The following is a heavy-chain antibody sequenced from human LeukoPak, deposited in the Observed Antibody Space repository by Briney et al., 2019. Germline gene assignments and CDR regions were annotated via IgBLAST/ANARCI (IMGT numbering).Heavy chain of an antibody. Sequence: PGGSLRLSCAASGFTFRHYAMSWVRQAPGKGLEWVSGISWNSGSIGYADSVKGRFTISRDNAKNSLYLQMNSLRAEDTALYYCAKDMVQGKDYYYGMDVWGQGTTVTVSS. CDR2: ISWNSGSI. D-gene: IGHD3-10*01. J-gene: IGHJ6*02. CDR3: AKDMVQGKDYYYGMDV. CDR1: GFTFRHYA. V-gene: IGHV3-9*01.